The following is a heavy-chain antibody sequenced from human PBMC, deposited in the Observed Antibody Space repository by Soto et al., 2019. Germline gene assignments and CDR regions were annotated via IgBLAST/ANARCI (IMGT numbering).Heavy chain of an antibody. CDR3: ARVRLPTYYYDSSGPSGAFDI. D-gene: IGHD3-22*01. V-gene: IGHV3-48*02. J-gene: IGHJ3*02. CDR1: GFTFSSYS. CDR2: ISSSSSTI. Sequence: GGSLRLSCAASGFTFSSYSMNWVRQAPGKGLEWVSYISSSSSTIYYADSVKGRFTISRDNAKNSLYLQMNSLRDEDTAVYYCARVRLPTYYYDSSGPSGAFDIWGQGTMVTVSS.